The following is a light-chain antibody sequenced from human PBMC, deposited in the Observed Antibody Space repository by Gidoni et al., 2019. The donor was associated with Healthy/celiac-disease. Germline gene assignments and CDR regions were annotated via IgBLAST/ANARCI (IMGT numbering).Light chain of an antibody. CDR3: LQHNTYPLT. V-gene: IGKV1-17*01. Sequence: GDRVTITCRSSQGIGSDLGWYQQKPGQAPKHLIFAASTLRSGVPSRFSGGGYGTDFTLTISSLQPEDFATYYCLQHNTYPLTFXQXTKVEIK. CDR1: QGIGSD. CDR2: AAS. J-gene: IGKJ1*01.